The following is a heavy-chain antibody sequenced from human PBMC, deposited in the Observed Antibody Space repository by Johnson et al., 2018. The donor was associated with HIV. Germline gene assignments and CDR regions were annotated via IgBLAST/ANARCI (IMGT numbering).Heavy chain of an antibody. Sequence: VQLVESGGGLVQPGGSLRLSCAASGIIVTGNFMSWVRQAPGKGLEWVSVINAGGDTYYADSVKGRLPISRDNSKNTLYLQRNSLRAEDTAMYYCARERGYFGNPAFDIWGQGTMVTVSS. V-gene: IGHV3-66*02. CDR2: INAGGDT. CDR3: ARERGYFGNPAFDI. D-gene: IGHD4-23*01. J-gene: IGHJ3*02. CDR1: GIIVTGNF.